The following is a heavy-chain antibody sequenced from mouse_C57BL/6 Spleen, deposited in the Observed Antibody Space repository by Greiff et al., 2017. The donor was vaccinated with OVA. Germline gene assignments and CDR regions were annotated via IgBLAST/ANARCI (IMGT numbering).Heavy chain of an antibody. CDR2: IHPNSGST. Sequence: VQLQQSGAELVKPGASVKLSCKASGYTFTSYWMHWVKQRPGQGLEWIGMIHPNSGSTNYNEKFKSKATLTVDKSSSTAYMQLSSLTSEDSAVYYCAGGAITTVVAPFDYWGQGTTLTVSS. CDR1: GYTFTSYW. J-gene: IGHJ2*01. CDR3: AGGAITTVVAPFDY. D-gene: IGHD1-1*01. V-gene: IGHV1-64*01.